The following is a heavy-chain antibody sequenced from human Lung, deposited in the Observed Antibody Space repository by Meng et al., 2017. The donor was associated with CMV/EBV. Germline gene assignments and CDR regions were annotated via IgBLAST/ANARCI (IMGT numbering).Heavy chain of an antibody. Sequence: GESLKISCAASGFTFSSYSMNWVRQAPGKGLEWVSSISSSSSYIYYADSVKGRFTISRDNAKNSLYLQMNSLRAEDTAVYYCARDLGNSYGYDYYYYGMDVWGQGTXVTVAS. CDR2: ISSSSSYI. D-gene: IGHD5-18*01. V-gene: IGHV3-21*01. CDR3: ARDLGNSYGYDYYYYGMDV. CDR1: GFTFSSYS. J-gene: IGHJ6*02.